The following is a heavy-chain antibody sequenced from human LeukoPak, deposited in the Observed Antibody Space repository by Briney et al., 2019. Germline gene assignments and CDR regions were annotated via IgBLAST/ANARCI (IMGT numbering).Heavy chain of an antibody. D-gene: IGHD6-6*01. CDR2: INPNSGGT. CDR1: GYTFTGYY. J-gene: IGHJ4*02. CDR3: ARDLKGSPSIDY. V-gene: IGHV1-2*02. Sequence: ASVKVSCKASGYTFTGYYMHWVRQAPGQGLEWMGWINPNSGGTNYAQKFQGRVTMTRDTSISTAYMELSRLRSDDTAVYYCARDLKGSPSIDYWGQGTLVTVSS.